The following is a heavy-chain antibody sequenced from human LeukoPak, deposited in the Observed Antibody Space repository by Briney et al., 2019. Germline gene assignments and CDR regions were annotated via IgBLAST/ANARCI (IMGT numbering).Heavy chain of an antibody. Sequence: GGSLRLSCAASGFTFSSYWMHWVRQAPGKGLVWVSRINSDGSSTSYADSVKGRFTISRDNAKNTLYPQMDSLRVEDTAVYYCARSYAAGVGAPRAFDIWGQGTMVTVSS. J-gene: IGHJ3*02. CDR1: GFTFSSYW. D-gene: IGHD1-26*01. V-gene: IGHV3-74*01. CDR3: ARSYAAGVGAPRAFDI. CDR2: INSDGSST.